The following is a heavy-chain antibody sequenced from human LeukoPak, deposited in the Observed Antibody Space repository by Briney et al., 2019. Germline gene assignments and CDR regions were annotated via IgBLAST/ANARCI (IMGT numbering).Heavy chain of an antibody. Sequence: GGSLRLSCAASGFTFSSYAMSWVRQAPGKGREWVSAISGSGGSTYYADSVKGRFTISRDNSKNTLYLQMNSLRAEDTAVYYCAKVRTPRYYGSGSYGYWGQGTLVTVSS. CDR2: ISGSGGST. V-gene: IGHV3-23*01. D-gene: IGHD3-10*01. J-gene: IGHJ4*02. CDR3: AKVRTPRYYGSGSYGY. CDR1: GFTFSSYA.